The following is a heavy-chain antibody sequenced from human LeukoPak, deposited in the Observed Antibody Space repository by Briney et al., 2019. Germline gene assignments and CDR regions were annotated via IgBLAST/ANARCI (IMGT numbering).Heavy chain of an antibody. V-gene: IGHV3-21*01. D-gene: IGHD5-18*01. Sequence: GGSLRLSCAASGFNFGFYEMNWVRQAPGKGLEWVSSISSSNHYIYYGDSVKGRFTISRDNAKNSLYLQMNSLRAEDTAVYYCARGRPLDTAMVLDYWGQGTLVTVSS. CDR1: GFNFGFYE. CDR2: ISSSNHYI. J-gene: IGHJ4*02. CDR3: ARGRPLDTAMVLDY.